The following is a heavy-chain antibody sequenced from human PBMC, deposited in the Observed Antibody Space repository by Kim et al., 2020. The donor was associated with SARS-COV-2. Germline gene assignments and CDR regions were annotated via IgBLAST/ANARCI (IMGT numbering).Heavy chain of an antibody. Sequence: GGSLRLSCAASGFTFDDYGMSWVRQAPGKGLEWVSGINWNGGSTGYADSVKGRFTISRDNAKNSLYLQMNSLRAEDTALYYCARWGPIYCSGGSCYSSMAFDIWGQGTMVTVSS. D-gene: IGHD2-15*01. V-gene: IGHV3-20*04. CDR3: ARWGPIYCSGGSCYSSMAFDI. CDR2: INWNGGST. J-gene: IGHJ3*02. CDR1: GFTFDDYG.